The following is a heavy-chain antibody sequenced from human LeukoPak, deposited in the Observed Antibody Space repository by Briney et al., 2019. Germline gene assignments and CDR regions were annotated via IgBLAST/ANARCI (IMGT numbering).Heavy chain of an antibody. J-gene: IGHJ4*02. D-gene: IGHD3-22*01. CDR1: GGTFSSYA. CDR2: IIPVFGTT. CDR3: ARCSPGDSSNFFAVLQY. Sequence: ASVKVSCKASGGTFSSYAVSWVRLTPGQGLEWLGGIIPVFGTTTYAQKFQAKVTMTADKSTNTAYLEISSLTSDDTAVYYCARCSPGDSSNFFAVLQYWGQGTQVTVST. V-gene: IGHV1-69*06.